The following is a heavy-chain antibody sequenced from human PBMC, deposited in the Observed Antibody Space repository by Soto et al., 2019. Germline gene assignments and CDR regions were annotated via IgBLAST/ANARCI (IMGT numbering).Heavy chain of an antibody. Sequence: QVQLVESGGGVVQPGRSLRLSCAASGFTFSNYGMHWVRQAPGKGLEWVIVISYDGNVAYYADSVKGRFTISRDNSKNPMYLPMNSLRTEDTAMYYCAKEGPITNWYFDYWGQGTLVTVSS. CDR2: ISYDGNVA. CDR3: AKEGPITNWYFDY. J-gene: IGHJ4*02. V-gene: IGHV3-30*18. D-gene: IGHD1-1*01. CDR1: GFTFSNYG.